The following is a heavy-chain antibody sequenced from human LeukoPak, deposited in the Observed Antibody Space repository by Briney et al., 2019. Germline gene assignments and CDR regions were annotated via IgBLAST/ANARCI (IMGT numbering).Heavy chain of an antibody. D-gene: IGHD2-21*02. J-gene: IGHJ5*02. V-gene: IGHV1-18*01. Sequence: ASVKVSCKAFGYTFAIYGINWVRQSPGQGLEWMAWISPYDGDTNYAQNFEGRVTMTTETSTSTAYMELRSLRSDDTAIYYCARDYCTRGGDCYKEDLFDPWGQGTLVTVSS. CDR2: ISPYDGDT. CDR3: ARDYCTRGGDCYKEDLFDP. CDR1: GYTFAIYG.